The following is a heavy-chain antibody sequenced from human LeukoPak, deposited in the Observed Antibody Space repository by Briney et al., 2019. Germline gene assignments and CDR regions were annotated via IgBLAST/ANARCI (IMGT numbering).Heavy chain of an antibody. D-gene: IGHD3-3*01. CDR3: ARGPYYDFWSGFGTYYYYMDV. J-gene: IGHJ6*03. CDR1: GYTFTSYD. Sequence: ASVKVSCKASGYTFTSYDINWVRPATGQGLEWMGWMNPNSGNTGYSQKFQGRVTITRNTSISTAYMELSSLRSEDTAVYYCARGPYYDFWSGFGTYYYYMDVWGKGTTVTVSS. V-gene: IGHV1-8*03. CDR2: MNPNSGNT.